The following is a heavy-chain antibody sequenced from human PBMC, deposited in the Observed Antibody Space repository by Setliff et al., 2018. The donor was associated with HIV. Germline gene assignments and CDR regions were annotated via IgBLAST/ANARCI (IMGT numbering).Heavy chain of an antibody. CDR2: INPNNGGT. CDR3: AGDLKEDSGSDVIGLSSDTFDI. Sequence: VASVKVSCKASGYTFTGYYMHWVRQAPGQGLEWMGWINPNNGGTNYAQKFQGRVTMTRDTSISTAYMELSRLRSDDTAVYYCAGDLKEDSGSDVIGLSSDTFDIWGQGTMVTVSS. CDR1: GYTFTGYY. D-gene: IGHD5-12*01. V-gene: IGHV1-2*02. J-gene: IGHJ3*02.